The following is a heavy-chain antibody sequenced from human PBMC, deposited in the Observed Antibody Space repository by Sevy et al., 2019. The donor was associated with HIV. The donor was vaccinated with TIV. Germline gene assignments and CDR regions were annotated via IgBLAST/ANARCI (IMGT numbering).Heavy chain of an antibody. D-gene: IGHD2-15*01. CDR1: GFSLSDHA. V-gene: IGHV3-30*04. Sequence: GGSLRLSCAASGFSLSDHAVSWVRQTPGKGLEWLAVISYNGGNQDYADSVKGRFTISKDDSKNTSYLQLNSLRAEDTAVYYCARFVGYCSGGRCSIIDFWGQGTLVTVSS. CDR2: ISYNGGNQ. J-gene: IGHJ4*02. CDR3: ARFVGYCSGGRCSIIDF.